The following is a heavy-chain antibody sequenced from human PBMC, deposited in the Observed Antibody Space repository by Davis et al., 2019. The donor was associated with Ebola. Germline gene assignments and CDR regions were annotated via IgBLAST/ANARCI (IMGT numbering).Heavy chain of an antibody. V-gene: IGHV1-46*01. CDR3: AREDIVVVVAATGDYYYYGMDV. CDR2: INPSGGST. J-gene: IGHJ6*04. CDR1: GYTFTGYY. D-gene: IGHD2-15*01. Sequence: ASVKVSCKASGYTFTGYYMHWVRQAPGQGLEWMGIINPSGGSTSYAQKFQGRVTMTRDTSTSTVYMELSSLRSEDTAVYYCAREDIVVVVAATGDYYYYGMDVWGKGTTVTVSS.